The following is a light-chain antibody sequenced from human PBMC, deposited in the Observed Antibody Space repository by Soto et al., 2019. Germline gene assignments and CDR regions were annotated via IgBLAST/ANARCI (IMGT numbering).Light chain of an antibody. Sequence: EIVLTQSPGTLSLSPGERATLSCRASQSISSNYFAWYQKKPGRAPRLLIYGESSRATGISDRFSGSGSGTDFTLTISRLEPEDFAVYYCQQYGNSPYTFGQGTKVEIK. CDR2: GES. CDR3: QQYGNSPYT. J-gene: IGKJ2*01. CDR1: QSISSNY. V-gene: IGKV3-20*01.